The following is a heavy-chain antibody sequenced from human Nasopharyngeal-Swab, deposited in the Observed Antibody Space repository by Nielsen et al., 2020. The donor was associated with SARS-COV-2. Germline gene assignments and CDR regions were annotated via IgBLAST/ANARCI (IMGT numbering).Heavy chain of an antibody. CDR1: GFTFDDYA. D-gene: IGHD4-17*01. Sequence: GGSLRLSCAASGFTFDDYAMHWVRQAPGKGLEWVSVISWNSGSIGYADSVKGRFTISRDNAKNSLYLQMNSLRAEDTALYYCAKATVTHDAFDIWGQGTMVTVSS. V-gene: IGHV3-9*01. CDR3: AKATVTHDAFDI. J-gene: IGHJ3*02. CDR2: ISWNSGSI.